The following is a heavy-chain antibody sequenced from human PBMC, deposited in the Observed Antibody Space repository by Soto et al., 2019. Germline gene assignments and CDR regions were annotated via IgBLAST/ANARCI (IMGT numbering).Heavy chain of an antibody. CDR3: ARKSTIGSGYEFDY. J-gene: IGHJ4*02. D-gene: IGHD5-12*01. V-gene: IGHV1-18*01. CDR1: GYTFTSYG. Sequence: ASVKVSCKASGYTFTSYGISWVRQAPGQGLEWMGWIIPIIGNANYAQKFQGRVTITADKSTSTAYMELSSLRSDDTAVYYCARKSTIGSGYEFDYWGQGTLVTVSS. CDR2: IIPIIGNA.